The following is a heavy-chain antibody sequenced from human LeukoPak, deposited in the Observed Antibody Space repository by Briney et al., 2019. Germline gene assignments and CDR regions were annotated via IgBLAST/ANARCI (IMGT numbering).Heavy chain of an antibody. CDR3: ARGCGLNDSSQVFPY. J-gene: IGHJ1*01. D-gene: IGHD5-18*01. CDR2: MSYSGRT. Sequence: PSETLSLTCTVSGGSVSSYYWSWIRQTPEKGLEWIGYMSYSGRTDYGPSLKSRVTMSVDTSKNQFSLKMSYVTAADTGVDYCARGCGLNDSSQVFPYSGPGTLVTVSS. V-gene: IGHV4-59*02. CDR1: GGSVSSYY.